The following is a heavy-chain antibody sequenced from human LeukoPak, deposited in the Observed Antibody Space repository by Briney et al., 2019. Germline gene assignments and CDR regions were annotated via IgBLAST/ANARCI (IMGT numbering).Heavy chain of an antibody. CDR1: GYTFTGYY. J-gene: IGHJ4*02. D-gene: IGHD2-2*02. V-gene: IGHV1-2*02. Sequence: ASVRVSCKASGYTFTGYYMRGVPQAPGQGVEWMGWINPNSGGTNSTQKFQGGVTMTRETSISTAYMELSRLRSEHAAVYYCARARPLGYCSSTRCYILDYWGQSPLVPVSS. CDR3: ARARPLGYCSSTRCYILDY. CDR2: INPNSGGT.